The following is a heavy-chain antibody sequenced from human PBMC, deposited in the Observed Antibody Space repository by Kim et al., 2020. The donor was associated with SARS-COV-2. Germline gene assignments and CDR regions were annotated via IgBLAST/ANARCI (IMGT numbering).Heavy chain of an antibody. CDR1: GGSISIYY. V-gene: IGHV4-59*01. CDR3: AREYSALDH. D-gene: IGHD2-21*01. Sequence: SETLSLTCTVSGGSISIYYWHWIRQPPGKGLEWFGYIHNSGSTSYNPSLKSRVTISLDTSKNQFSLKMSSVTAADTAVDYCAREYSALDHWGQGGRATISS. CDR2: IHNSGST. J-gene: IGHJ4*02.